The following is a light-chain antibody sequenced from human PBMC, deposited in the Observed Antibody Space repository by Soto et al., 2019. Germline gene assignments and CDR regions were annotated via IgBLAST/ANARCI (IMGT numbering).Light chain of an antibody. V-gene: IGKV3-11*01. CDR1: QHISTF. CDR2: DAS. J-gene: IGKJ2*01. CDR3: QQRSYGYT. Sequence: IVLTQSPVTLSLSPGERATLSCRASQHISTFLAWYQHKAGQAPRLLISDASKRATGTPARFSGSGSGTDFTLTISSLEPEDFAVYYCQQRSYGYTFGQGTKLEI.